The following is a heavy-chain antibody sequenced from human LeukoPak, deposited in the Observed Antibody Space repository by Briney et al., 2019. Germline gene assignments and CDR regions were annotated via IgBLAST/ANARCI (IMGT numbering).Heavy chain of an antibody. CDR2: ISGSGTNT. CDR1: GFTFDTYA. J-gene: IGHJ5*01. V-gene: IGHV3-23*01. Sequence: GGSLRLSCAASGFTFDTYALSWVRRAPGEGLEWVSAISGSGTNTYYADSVKGRFTISRDNSKGTVFLQMDSLRAEDTALYYCVKRRPSEGSGIGNWFDSWGQGTLVTVSS. D-gene: IGHD2/OR15-2a*01. CDR3: VKRRPSEGSGIGNWFDS.